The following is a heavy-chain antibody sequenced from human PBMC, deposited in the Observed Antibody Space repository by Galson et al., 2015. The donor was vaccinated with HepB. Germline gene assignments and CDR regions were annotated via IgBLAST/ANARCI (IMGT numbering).Heavy chain of an antibody. J-gene: IGHJ4*02. CDR2: ISYDGSNK. CDR3: ARGDSSTQYCGGDCYSGWGYPDY. V-gene: IGHV3-30-3*01. CDR1: GFTFSSYA. Sequence: SLRLSCAASGFTFSSYAMHWVRQAPGKGLEWVAVISYDGSNKYYADSVKGRFTISRDNSKNTLYLQMNSLRAEDTSVYYCARGDSSTQYCGGDCYSGWGYPDYWCQGTLFTVSS. D-gene: IGHD2-21*02.